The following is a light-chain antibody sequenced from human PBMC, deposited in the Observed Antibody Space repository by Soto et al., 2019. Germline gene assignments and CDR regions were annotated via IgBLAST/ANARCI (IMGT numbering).Light chain of an antibody. CDR1: QSVGSN. Sequence: EIVLTQSPDTLSLSPGERAVFSCRASQSVGSNLDWYQHKPGQAPRLLIYDASKRATGIPARFSGSGSGTDFTLTISSLEPEDFAVYFCQQRSKWPVTFGPGTTVDIK. CDR3: QQRSKWPVT. V-gene: IGKV3-11*01. CDR2: DAS. J-gene: IGKJ3*01.